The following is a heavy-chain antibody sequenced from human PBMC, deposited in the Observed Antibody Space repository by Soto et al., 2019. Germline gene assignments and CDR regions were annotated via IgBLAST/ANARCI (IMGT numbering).Heavy chain of an antibody. D-gene: IGHD2-8*01. V-gene: IGHV1-2*04. J-gene: IGHJ6*02. CDR1: GYTFTGYY. Sequence: ASVKVSCKASGYTFTGYYMRWVRQAPGQGLEWMGWINPNSGGTNYAQKFQGWVTMTRDTSISTAYMELSRLRSDDTAVYYCARSPAFCTNGVCYMRYYYYGMDVWGQGTTVTVSS. CDR2: INPNSGGT. CDR3: ARSPAFCTNGVCYMRYYYYGMDV.